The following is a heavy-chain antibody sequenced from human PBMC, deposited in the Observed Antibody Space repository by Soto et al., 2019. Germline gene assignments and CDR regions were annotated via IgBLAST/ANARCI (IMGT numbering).Heavy chain of an antibody. J-gene: IGHJ4*02. V-gene: IGHV3-23*01. Sequence: GGSLRLSCVTSGFIFSNYAMTWVRQAPGKGLDWVSAINSAGTTYYADSVKGRFTISRDNSDNTLYLQMNSLRAEDTAVYYCAKDWYEDHWGQGTLVTVSS. CDR1: GFIFSNYA. D-gene: IGHD6-13*01. CDR3: AKDWYEDH. CDR2: INSAGTT.